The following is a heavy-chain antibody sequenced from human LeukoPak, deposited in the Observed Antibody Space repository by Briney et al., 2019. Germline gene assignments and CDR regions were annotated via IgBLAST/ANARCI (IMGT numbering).Heavy chain of an antibody. Sequence: GGSLRLSCEASGFTFSSYDMSWVRQAPGKGLEWVSVISGSGGSTNYADSVKGRFTISRDTSKNTLYLQMNSLRAEDTAVYYCAKDIKIFDFWGGYSYWGQGTLVTVSS. CDR3: AKDIKIFDFWGGYSY. CDR2: ISGSGGST. CDR1: GFTFSSYD. V-gene: IGHV3-23*01. D-gene: IGHD3-3*01. J-gene: IGHJ4*02.